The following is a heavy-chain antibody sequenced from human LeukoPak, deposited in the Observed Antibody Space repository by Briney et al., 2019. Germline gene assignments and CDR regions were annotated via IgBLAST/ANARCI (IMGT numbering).Heavy chain of an antibody. CDR2: ISSSGSTI. V-gene: IGHV3-11*01. Sequence: PGGSLRLSCAASGSTFSDVYMSWIRQAPGKGLGWVSSISSSGSTIYSADSVKGRFTISRDNAKNSLYLQMNSLRADDTAVYYCAREYRNSSALRIDPWGQGTLVTVSS. J-gene: IGHJ5*02. D-gene: IGHD6-6*01. CDR3: AREYRNSSALRIDP. CDR1: GSTFSDVY.